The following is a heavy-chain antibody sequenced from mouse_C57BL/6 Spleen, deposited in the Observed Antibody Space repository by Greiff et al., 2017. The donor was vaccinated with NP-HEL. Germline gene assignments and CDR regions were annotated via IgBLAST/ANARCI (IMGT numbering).Heavy chain of an antibody. CDR2: IDPETGGT. V-gene: IGHV1-15*01. CDR1: GYTFTDYE. Sequence: VQLQESGAELVRPGASVTLSCKASGYTFTDYEMHWVKQTPVHGLEWIGAIDPETGGTAYNQKFKGKAILTADKSSSTAYMELRSLTSEDSAVYYCTKEGGYYFDYWGQGTTLTVSS. J-gene: IGHJ2*01. CDR3: TKEGGYYFDY. D-gene: IGHD1-1*02.